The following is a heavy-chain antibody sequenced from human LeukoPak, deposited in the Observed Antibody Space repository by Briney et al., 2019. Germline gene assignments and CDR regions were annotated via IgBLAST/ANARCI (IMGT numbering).Heavy chain of an antibody. CDR3: VKGGSSWYGGSHY. CDR1: GFTFSSYA. CDR2: ISSNGGST. Sequence: GGSLRLSCSASGFTFSSYAMHWVRQAPGKGLEYVSAISSNGGSTYYADSVKGRFTISRDNSKNTLYLQMSSLRAEDTAVYYCVKGGSSWYGGSHYWGQGTLVTVSS. J-gene: IGHJ4*02. D-gene: IGHD6-13*01. V-gene: IGHV3-64D*06.